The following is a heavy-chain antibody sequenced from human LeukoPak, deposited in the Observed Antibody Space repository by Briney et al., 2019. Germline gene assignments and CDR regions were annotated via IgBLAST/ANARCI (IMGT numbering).Heavy chain of an antibody. V-gene: IGHV3-20*04. J-gene: IGHJ4*02. CDR3: AQTGY. CDR1: GFTFDDYD. Sequence: PGGSLRLSCAASGFTFDDYDLNWVRQAPGKGLEWVSGISWNGRNTAYAESLKGRFTISRDNAKNSLYLQMNSPRAEDTAVYYCAQTGYWGQGTLVTVSS. CDR2: ISWNGRNT.